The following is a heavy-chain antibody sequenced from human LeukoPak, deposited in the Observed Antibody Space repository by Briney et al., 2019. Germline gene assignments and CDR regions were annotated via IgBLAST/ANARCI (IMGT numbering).Heavy chain of an antibody. CDR3: ARDSSGWPEYYFDY. J-gene: IGHJ4*02. CDR1: GYTFTGYY. Sequence: GASVKVSCKASGYTFTGYYMHWVRQAPGQGLEWMGRINPNSGGTNYAQKFQGRVTMTRDTSISTAYMELSRLRSDDTAVYYCARDSSGWPEYYFDYWGQGTLVTVSS. CDR2: INPNSGGT. V-gene: IGHV1-2*06. D-gene: IGHD6-19*01.